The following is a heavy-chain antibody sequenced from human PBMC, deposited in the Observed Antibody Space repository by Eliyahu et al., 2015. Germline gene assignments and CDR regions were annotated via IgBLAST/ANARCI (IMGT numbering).Heavy chain of an antibody. D-gene: IGHD2-21*01. Sequence: EVQLVESGGGLVKPGGSXXLSWAASGXTFTXAWVSWVRQAPGKGLEWVGHIKSKNNGGTTDYAGPVKGRFTISRDDSKTTLYLQMNSLKTEDTALYFCTTDRGISEGGWDSWGQGTLVTVSS. CDR2: IKSKNNGGTT. J-gene: IGHJ4*02. CDR1: GXTFTXAW. V-gene: IGHV3-15*01. CDR3: TTDRGISEGGWDS.